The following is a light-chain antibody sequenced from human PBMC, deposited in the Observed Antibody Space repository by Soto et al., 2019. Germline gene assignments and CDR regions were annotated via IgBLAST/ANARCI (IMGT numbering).Light chain of an antibody. Sequence: EVVMTQSPATLSVSPGERVTFSCRASQSVTTNLAWYQHKPGQSPRLLISDASTRATSFPARFSGSGSGTDFTLTISSLEPEDFAIYYCQQRQYWPPITFGQGTRLEIK. CDR2: DAS. CDR3: QQRQYWPPIT. J-gene: IGKJ5*01. V-gene: IGKV3-15*01. CDR1: QSVTTN.